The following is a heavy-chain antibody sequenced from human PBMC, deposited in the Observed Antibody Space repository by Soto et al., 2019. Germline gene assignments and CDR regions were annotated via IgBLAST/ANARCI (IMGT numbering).Heavy chain of an antibody. CDR3: ARDGSSWYMNYYYYMDV. Sequence: QVQLVQSGAEVKKPGASVKVSCKASGYTFTSYYMHWVRQAPGQGLEWMGIINPSGGSTSYAQKFQGRVTMTRDTSTSTVYMELSSLRSEDTAVYYCARDGSSWYMNYYYYMDVWGKGTTVTVSS. V-gene: IGHV1-46*03. D-gene: IGHD6-13*01. J-gene: IGHJ6*03. CDR1: GYTFTSYY. CDR2: INPSGGST.